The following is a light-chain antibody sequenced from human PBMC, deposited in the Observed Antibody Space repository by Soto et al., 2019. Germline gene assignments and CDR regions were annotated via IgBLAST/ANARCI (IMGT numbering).Light chain of an antibody. V-gene: IGLV2-8*01. CDR1: SSDVGGYNY. J-gene: IGLJ1*01. CDR3: SSYAGSNNLYV. Sequence: QSVLTQPPSASGSPGQSVTISCTGTSSDVGGYNYVSWYQQHPGKAPKIMIYEVSKRPSGVPDSFSGSKSGNTASLTVSGLQAEDEADYYCSSYAGSNNLYVFGTGTKVTVL. CDR2: EVS.